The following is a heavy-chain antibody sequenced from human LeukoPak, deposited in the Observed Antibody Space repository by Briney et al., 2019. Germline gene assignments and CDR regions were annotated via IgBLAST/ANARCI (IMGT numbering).Heavy chain of an antibody. V-gene: IGHV1-18*01. CDR2: ISAYNGNT. D-gene: IGHD6-19*01. CDR3: ASSFADKDSTGPDGPFDY. Sequence: ASVRVSCKASGYTFPSYGISWVRQAPGQGLEWMGWISAYNGNTDYAGKFQGRVTMTTDTSTSTAYMDLRCLRSDDTAVYYCASSFADKDSTGPDGPFDYWGQGTRVTVSS. J-gene: IGHJ4*02. CDR1: GYTFPSYG.